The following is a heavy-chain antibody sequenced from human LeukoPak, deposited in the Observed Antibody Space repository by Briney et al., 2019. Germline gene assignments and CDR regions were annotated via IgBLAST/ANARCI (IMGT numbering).Heavy chain of an antibody. CDR1: GFTFSIYA. V-gene: IGHV3-23*01. Sequence: PGGSLKLSCAASGFTFSIYALSWVRQAPGKGLEWVSAISAGGGSKYYADSVKGRFTISGDNSKNTLYLQMNSLRADDTAVYYCAKGLLSGYDPPFDHWGQGTLVTVSS. D-gene: IGHD5-12*01. CDR2: ISAGGGSK. J-gene: IGHJ4*02. CDR3: AKGLLSGYDPPFDH.